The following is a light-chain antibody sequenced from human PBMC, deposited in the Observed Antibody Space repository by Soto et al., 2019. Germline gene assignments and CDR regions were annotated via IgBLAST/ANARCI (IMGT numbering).Light chain of an antibody. Sequence: QSVLTQPRSVSGSPGQSGTISCTGTSSDLGGYNYVSWYQQHPGKAPKLMIFDVSKRPSGVPDRFSGSKSGNTASLTISGLQAEDEADYYCCSYAGRYPYVFGTGTKLTVL. CDR3: CSYAGRYPYV. J-gene: IGLJ1*01. CDR2: DVS. CDR1: SSDLGGYNY. V-gene: IGLV2-11*01.